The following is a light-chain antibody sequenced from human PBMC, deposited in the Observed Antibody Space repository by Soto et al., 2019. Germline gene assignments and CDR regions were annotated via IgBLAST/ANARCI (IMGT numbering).Light chain of an antibody. V-gene: IGLV2-14*03. CDR3: SSYTSSSTPYV. Sequence: QSAMTQPASVYGSPGGSITISCTGTSSDDGGYNYVYWYQQHQGQAPQLMIYDVSTRPSGVSNRFSGSKSGNTASLTISGLQAEDEADYYCSSYTSSSTPYVFGTGTKVTVL. CDR2: DVS. J-gene: IGLJ1*01. CDR1: SSDDGGYNY.